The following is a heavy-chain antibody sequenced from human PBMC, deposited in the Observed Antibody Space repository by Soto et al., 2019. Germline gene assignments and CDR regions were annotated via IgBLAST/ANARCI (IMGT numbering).Heavy chain of an antibody. CDR1: GYTFTSYA. CDR2: INGGNGNT. D-gene: IGHD4-4*01. Sequence: ASVNVSCKASGYTFTSYAMHWLRQAPGQRLEWMGCINGGNGNTKYSQKFQGRVTITRDTSASTAYMELSSLRSEDTAVYYCARGLPHDYSNFDYWGQGTLVTVSS. V-gene: IGHV1-3*01. J-gene: IGHJ4*02. CDR3: ARGLPHDYSNFDY.